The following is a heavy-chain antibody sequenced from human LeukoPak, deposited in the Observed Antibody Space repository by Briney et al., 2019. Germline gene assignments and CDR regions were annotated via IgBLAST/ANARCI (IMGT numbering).Heavy chain of an antibody. CDR2: INHSGST. V-gene: IGHV4-34*01. CDR1: GGSFSGYY. Sequence: SETLSLTCAVYGGSFSGYYWSWIRQPPGKRLEWIGEINHSGSTNYNPSLKSRVTISVDTSKNQFSLKLSSVTAADTAVYYCARGFFSSSLYYYYYYMDVWGKGTTVTVSS. CDR3: ARGFFSSSLYYYYYYMDV. D-gene: IGHD6-6*01. J-gene: IGHJ6*03.